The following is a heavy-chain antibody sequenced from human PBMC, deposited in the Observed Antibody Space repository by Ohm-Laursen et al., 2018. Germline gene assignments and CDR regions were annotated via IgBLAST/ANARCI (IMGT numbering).Heavy chain of an antibody. CDR1: GFTFSNFW. CDR3: ARDSFDNNGYNPDY. V-gene: IGHV3-7*01. D-gene: IGHD1-14*01. CDR2: IKQDGTEK. J-gene: IGHJ4*02. Sequence: SLRLSCSASGFTFSNFWMSWVRQAPGKGLEWVASIKQDGTEKHYVESMQGRFTISRDNAKNSVYLQMNSLRAEDTAIYYCARDSFDNNGYNPDYWGQGTLVTVSS.